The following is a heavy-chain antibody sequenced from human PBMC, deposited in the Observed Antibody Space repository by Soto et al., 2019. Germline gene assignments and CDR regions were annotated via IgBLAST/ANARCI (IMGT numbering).Heavy chain of an antibody. Sequence: GESLKISCKGSGYSFTSYWIGWVRQMPGKGLEWMGIIYPGDSDTRYSPSFQGQVTISADKSISTAYLQWSSLKASDTAMYYCARSQYYHDSSGYYGPGGDYYYGMDVWGQGTTVTVSS. V-gene: IGHV5-51*01. CDR2: IYPGDSDT. D-gene: IGHD3-22*01. CDR3: ARSQYYHDSSGYYGPGGDYYYGMDV. J-gene: IGHJ6*02. CDR1: GYSFTSYW.